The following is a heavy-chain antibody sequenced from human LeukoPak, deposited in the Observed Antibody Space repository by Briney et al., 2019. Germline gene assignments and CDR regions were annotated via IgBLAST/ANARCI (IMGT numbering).Heavy chain of an antibody. J-gene: IGHJ4*02. CDR3: ANFGDY. Sequence: PGRSLRLSCAASGFTFSSYGMHWVRQAPGKGLEWVAVISYDSTDKYYADSVKGRFTISRDNSKNTLYLQMNSLRIEGTAVYCCANFGDYWGQGTLVAVSS. CDR2: ISYDSTDK. D-gene: IGHD3-16*01. CDR1: GFTFSSYG. V-gene: IGHV3-30*18.